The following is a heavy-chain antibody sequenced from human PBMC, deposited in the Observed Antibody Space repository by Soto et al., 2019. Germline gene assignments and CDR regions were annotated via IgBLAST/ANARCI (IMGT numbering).Heavy chain of an antibody. J-gene: IGHJ6*02. Sequence: PGGSLRLSCAASGFTFSNYDMHWVREATGKGLEWVSGIGTAGDPNYPGSVKGRFTISRENVKNSLYLQMNSLRGGDTAVYYCVRGPPGGAAASPYGMDVWGQATTLTSP. CDR3: VRGPPGGAAASPYGMDV. CDR2: IGTAGDP. D-gene: IGHD2-15*01. CDR1: GFTFSNYD. V-gene: IGHV3-13*05.